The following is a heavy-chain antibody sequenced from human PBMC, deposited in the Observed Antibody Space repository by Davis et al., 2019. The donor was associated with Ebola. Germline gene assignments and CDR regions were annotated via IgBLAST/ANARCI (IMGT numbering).Heavy chain of an antibody. V-gene: IGHV3-23*01. J-gene: IGHJ6*04. CDR3: ATRYRTTSYGMDV. CDR2: ISSGGGAP. Sequence: PGGSLRLSCAASGFTFNIFDMHWVRQAPGRGLEWVSDISSGGGAPYYADSVKGRFTTFRDNPKNTLYLQMNSLRAEDTAVYYCATRYRTTSYGMDVWGKGTTVTVSS. D-gene: IGHD1-26*01. CDR1: GFTFNIFD.